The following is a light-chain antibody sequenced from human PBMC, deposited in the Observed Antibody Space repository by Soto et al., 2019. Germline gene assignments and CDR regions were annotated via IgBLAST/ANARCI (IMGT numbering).Light chain of an antibody. Sequence: QSALPQPPSASGTPGQRVTISCSGSSSNIGSNTVNWYQQLPGTAPKLLMYSNTQRPSGVPDRSSGSTSGTSASLAISGLQSEDEADYYCAAWDDSLNGFYVFRTGTKVTVL. J-gene: IGLJ1*01. CDR3: AAWDDSLNGFYV. CDR2: SNT. CDR1: SSNIGSNT. V-gene: IGLV1-44*01.